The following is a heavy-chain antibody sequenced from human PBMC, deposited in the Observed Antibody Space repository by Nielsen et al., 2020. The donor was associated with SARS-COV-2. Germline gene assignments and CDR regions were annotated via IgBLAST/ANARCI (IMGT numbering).Heavy chain of an antibody. V-gene: IGHV3-11*05. CDR1: GGSLTGYY. J-gene: IGHJ4*02. CDR3: AREGRKLPLDY. D-gene: IGHD5-24*01. CDR2: ISSSGYT. Sequence: LSLTCAVSGGSLTGYYLSWVRQAPGKGLEWVSYISSSGYTNYVDSVKGRFTISRDNARNSVYLQMNSLRAEDTAVYYCAREGRKLPLDYWGQGTLVTVSS.